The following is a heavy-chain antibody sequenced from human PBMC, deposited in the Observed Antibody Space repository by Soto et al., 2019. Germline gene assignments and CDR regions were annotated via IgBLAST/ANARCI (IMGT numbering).Heavy chain of an antibody. V-gene: IGHV4-59*01. CDR1: GGSISSYY. D-gene: IGHD6-13*01. CDR2: IYYSGST. Sequence: SETLSLTCTVSGGSISSYYWSWIRQPPGKGLEWIGYIYYSGSTNYNPSLKSRVTISVDTSKNQFSLKLSSVTAADTAVYYCARVRAAAGHGAPDYWGQGTLVTVSS. J-gene: IGHJ4*02. CDR3: ARVRAAAGHGAPDY.